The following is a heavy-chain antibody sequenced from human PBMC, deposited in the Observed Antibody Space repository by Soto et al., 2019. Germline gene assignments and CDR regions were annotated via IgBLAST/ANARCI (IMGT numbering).Heavy chain of an antibody. Sequence: QVQLEQSGAEVKKPGSSVKVSCKASGGTFSSYAISWVRQAPGQGLEWMGGIIPIFGTANYAQKFQGRVTITADKTTSTAYMELSSLRSEDTAVYYCARGSGDGYSSYYYGMDVWGQGTTVTVSS. D-gene: IGHD3-3*01. CDR1: GGTFSSYA. CDR2: IIPIFGTA. CDR3: ARGSGDGYSSYYYGMDV. J-gene: IGHJ6*02. V-gene: IGHV1-69*06.